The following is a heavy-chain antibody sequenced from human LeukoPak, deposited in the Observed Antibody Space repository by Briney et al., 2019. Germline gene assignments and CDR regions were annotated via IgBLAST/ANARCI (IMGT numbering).Heavy chain of an antibody. V-gene: IGHV1-2*02. CDR3: ARGRGYSYGIDAFDI. D-gene: IGHD5-18*01. CDR1: GYTFTGYY. Sequence: GASVKVSCKASGYTFTGYYMHWVRQAPGQGLEWMGWINPNSGGTNYAQKFQGRVTMTRDTSISTAYMELSRLRSDDTAVYYCARGRGYSYGIDAFDIWGQGTMVTVSS. J-gene: IGHJ3*02. CDR2: INPNSGGT.